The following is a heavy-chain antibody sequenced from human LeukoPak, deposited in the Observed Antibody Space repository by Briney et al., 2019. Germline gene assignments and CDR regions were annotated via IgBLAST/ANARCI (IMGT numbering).Heavy chain of an antibody. D-gene: IGHD3-3*01. CDR2: IYPGDSDT. V-gene: IGHV5-51*01. CDR1: GYTFSSYW. Sequence: GESLKISCQGSGYTFSSYWIGWVRQMPGKGLEWMGIIYPGDSDTRYSPSLQGQVTISVDTSIGTAYLQWSSLKASDTAIYYCARQNDFRLDYWGQGTLVTVSS. J-gene: IGHJ4*02. CDR3: ARQNDFRLDY.